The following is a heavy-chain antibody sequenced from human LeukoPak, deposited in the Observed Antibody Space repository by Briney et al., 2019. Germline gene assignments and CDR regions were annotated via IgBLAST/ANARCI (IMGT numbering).Heavy chain of an antibody. V-gene: IGHV1-69-2*01. D-gene: IGHD3-3*01. CDR3: ATAAEHYDFWSGYYSIFDY. CDR1: GYTFTDYY. J-gene: IGHJ4*02. CDR2: VDPEDGET. Sequence: ASVKVSCKVSGYTFTDYYMHWVQQAPGKGLEWMGLVDPEDGETIYAEKFQGRVTITAETSTDTAYMELSSLRSEDTAVYYCATAAEHYDFWSGYYSIFDYWGQGTLVTVSS.